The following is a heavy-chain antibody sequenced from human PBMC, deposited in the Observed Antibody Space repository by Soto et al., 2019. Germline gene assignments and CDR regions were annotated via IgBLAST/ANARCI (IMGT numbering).Heavy chain of an antibody. CDR3: ERHPKSGDYFYYFEY. CDR2: IYYSGST. V-gene: IGHV4-59*08. Sequence: PSETLSLTCTVSGGSISSYYWSWIRQPPGKGLEWIGYIYYSGSTNYNPSLKSRVTISVDTSKNQFSLKLSSVTAADTAVYYCERHPKSGDYFYYFEYWGQGTLVTVSS. J-gene: IGHJ4*02. D-gene: IGHD2-21*02. CDR1: GGSISSYY.